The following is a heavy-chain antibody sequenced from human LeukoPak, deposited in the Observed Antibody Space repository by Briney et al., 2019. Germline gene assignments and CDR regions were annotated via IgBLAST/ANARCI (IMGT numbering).Heavy chain of an antibody. CDR1: GFIFSDYW. J-gene: IGHJ4*02. D-gene: IGHD3-10*01. Sequence: QPGGSLRLSCGVSGFIFSDYWMHWVRQVPGKGLLWVARINTDGSSISYADSVKGRFTISRDNAKNTLYLQMNSLGAEDTAVYYCTRDLSMWYRGVMSYWGQGTLVTVSS. V-gene: IGHV3-74*01. CDR2: INTDGSSI. CDR3: TRDLSMWYRGVMSY.